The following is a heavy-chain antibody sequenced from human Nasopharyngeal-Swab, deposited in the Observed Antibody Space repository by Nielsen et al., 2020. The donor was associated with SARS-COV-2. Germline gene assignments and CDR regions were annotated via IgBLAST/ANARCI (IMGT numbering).Heavy chain of an antibody. CDR3: TTETIRFLELLLFDY. D-gene: IGHD3-3*01. CDR2: IKSKTDGGTI. Sequence: GGSLRLSCAASGFTFSNAWMSWVRQAPGKGLEWVGRIKSKTDGGTIDYAAPVKGRFTISRDDSKNTLYLQMNSLKTEDTAVYYCTTETIRFLELLLFDYWGQGTLVIVSS. CDR1: GFTFSNAW. V-gene: IGHV3-15*01. J-gene: IGHJ4*02.